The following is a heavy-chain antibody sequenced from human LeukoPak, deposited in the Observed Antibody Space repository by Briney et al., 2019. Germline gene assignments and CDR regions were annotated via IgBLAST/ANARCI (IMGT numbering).Heavy chain of an antibody. CDR3: ARDRRAYDFWSGYYQD. CDR1: GGSISSYY. J-gene: IGHJ4*02. D-gene: IGHD3-3*01. V-gene: IGHV4-59*01. CDR2: IYYSGST. Sequence: SETLSLTCTVSGGSISSYYWSWIRQPPGKGLEWIGYIYYSGSTNYNPSLKSRVTISVDTSKNQFSLKLRSVLAADTAVYYCARDRRAYDFWSGYYQDWGQGTLVTVSS.